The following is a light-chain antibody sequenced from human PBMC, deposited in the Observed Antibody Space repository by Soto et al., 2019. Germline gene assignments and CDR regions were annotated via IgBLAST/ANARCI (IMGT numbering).Light chain of an antibody. CDR2: AAS. V-gene: IGKV1D-12*01. J-gene: IGKJ3*01. CDR3: QQANRFPAT. CDR1: QGISRW. Sequence: DVQMTQSPSSVSASVGDRVTITCRASQGISRWLAWYQQKPGKAPRLLICAASSLQGGVPSRFSGSGSGTDCPLTISSLQPEDFETYYCQQANRFPATFGPGTKVEIK.